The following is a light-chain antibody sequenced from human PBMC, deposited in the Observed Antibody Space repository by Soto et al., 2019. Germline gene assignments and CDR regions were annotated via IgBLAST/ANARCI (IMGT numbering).Light chain of an antibody. Sequence: ETVLTQSPATLSLSPGERATLSCRASQSVSSYLGWYQQKPGQAPRLLIYDASNRATGIPARFSGSGSGTDFTLTISSLEPEDFAVYYCQQRSNWPPVFGGGTKVDIK. CDR3: QQRSNWPPV. CDR1: QSVSSY. V-gene: IGKV3-11*01. CDR2: DAS. J-gene: IGKJ4*01.